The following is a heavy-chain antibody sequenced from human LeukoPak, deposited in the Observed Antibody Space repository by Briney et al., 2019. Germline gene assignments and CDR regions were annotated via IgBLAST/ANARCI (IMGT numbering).Heavy chain of an antibody. CDR1: GFTFSSYG. J-gene: IGHJ3*02. V-gene: IGHV3-30*02. D-gene: IGHD7-27*01. CDR3: AKDAGVAPGAFDI. CDR2: IRYDGSNK. Sequence: RGSLRLSCAASGFTFSSYGMHWVRQAPGKGLEWVAFIRYDGSNKYYADSVKGRFTISRDNSKNTLYLQMNSLRAEDTAVYYCAKDAGVAPGAFDIWGQGTMVTVSS.